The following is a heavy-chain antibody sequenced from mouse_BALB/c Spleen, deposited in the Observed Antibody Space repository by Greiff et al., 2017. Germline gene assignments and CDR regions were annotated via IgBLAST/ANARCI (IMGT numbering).Heavy chain of an antibody. V-gene: IGHV1-39*01. CDR2: INPYYGST. Sequence: EVQLQQSGPELVKPGASVKISCKASGYSFTDYIMLWVKQSHGKSLEWIGNINPYYGSTSYNLKFKGKATLTVDKSSSTAYMQLNSLTSEDSAVYYCARRGNYGVFAYWGQGTLVTVSA. J-gene: IGHJ3*01. CDR1: GYSFTDYI. CDR3: ARRGNYGVFAY. D-gene: IGHD1-1*01.